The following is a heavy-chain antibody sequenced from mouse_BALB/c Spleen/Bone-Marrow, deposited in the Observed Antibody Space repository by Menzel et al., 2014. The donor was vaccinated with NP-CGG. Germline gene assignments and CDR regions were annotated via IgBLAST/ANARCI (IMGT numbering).Heavy chain of an antibody. V-gene: IGHV1-9*01. CDR3: ARRGHGFAWFAY. CDR2: ILPGSGST. J-gene: IGHJ3*01. D-gene: IGHD1-2*01. CDR1: GYTFSSYW. Sequence: VQLQESGTGLMKPGASVKISCKATGYTFSSYWIEWVNQRPGHGLEWIGEILPGSGSTNYNEKFKGKATFTADTSSNTAHMQLSSLTSEDSAVYYCARRGHGFAWFAYWGQGTLVTVSA.